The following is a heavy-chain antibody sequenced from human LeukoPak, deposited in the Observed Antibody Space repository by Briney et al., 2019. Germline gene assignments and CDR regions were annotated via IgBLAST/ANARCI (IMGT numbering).Heavy chain of an antibody. CDR2: MNPNSGNT. V-gene: IGHV1-8*01. D-gene: IGHD1-1*01. J-gene: IGHJ5*02. Sequence: ASVKVSCKASGYTFTSYDINWVRQAPGQGLEWMGWMNPNSGNTGYAQKFQGRVTMTRNTSISTAYMELNSLRAEDTAVYYCAKDGYVSWFDPWGQGTLVTVSS. CDR1: GYTFTSYD. CDR3: AKDGYVSWFDP.